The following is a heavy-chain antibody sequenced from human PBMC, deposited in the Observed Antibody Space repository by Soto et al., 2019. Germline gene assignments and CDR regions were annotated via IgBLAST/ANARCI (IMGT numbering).Heavy chain of an antibody. D-gene: IGHD4-4*01. CDR1: GGSISSGDYK. J-gene: IGHJ4*02. Sequence: QVQLQESGPGLVKPSQTLSLTCTVSGGSISSGDYKWSWIRQPPGKGLEWIGYIYYSGYSYSNPSLKSRVTMSVDTSKNQFSLKLSSVTAADTAVYYCARSDNYVPFEYWGQGTLVTVSS. V-gene: IGHV4-30-4*01. CDR3: ARSDNYVPFEY. CDR2: IYYSGYS.